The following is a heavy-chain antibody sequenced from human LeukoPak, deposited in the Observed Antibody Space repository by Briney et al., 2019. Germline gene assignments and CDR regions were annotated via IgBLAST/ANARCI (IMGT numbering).Heavy chain of an antibody. V-gene: IGHV3-74*01. Sequence: GGSLRLSCAASGFSFSFYWMHWVRQAPGKGPVWVSRIKTDGSIADYADSVKGRFTISRDNAKNTLYLQMNSLRAEDTAVYYCARGLYGDYDRYWFDPWGQGTLVTVSS. CDR1: GFSFSFYW. D-gene: IGHD4-17*01. CDR2: IKTDGSIA. J-gene: IGHJ5*02. CDR3: ARGLYGDYDRYWFDP.